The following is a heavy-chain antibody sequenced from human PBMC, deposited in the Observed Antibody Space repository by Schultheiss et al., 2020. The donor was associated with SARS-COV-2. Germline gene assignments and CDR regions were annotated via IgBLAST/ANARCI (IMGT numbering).Heavy chain of an antibody. V-gene: IGHV4-59*06. Sequence: SQTLSLTCTVSGGSISSYYWSWIRQPPGKGLEWIGYIHYIGSTYYNPSLKSRVTISVDTSKNHFSLKVSSVTAADTAIYYCARTIWFGKNNYFDYWGQGILGTVSS. D-gene: IGHD3-10*01. CDR2: IHYIGST. CDR3: ARTIWFGKNNYFDY. J-gene: IGHJ4*02. CDR1: GGSISSYY.